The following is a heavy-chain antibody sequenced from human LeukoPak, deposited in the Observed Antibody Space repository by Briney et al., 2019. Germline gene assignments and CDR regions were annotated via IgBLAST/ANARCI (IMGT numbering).Heavy chain of an antibody. CDR1: GFTFSSYW. D-gene: IGHD3-22*01. J-gene: IGHJ4*02. V-gene: IGHV3-7*03. Sequence: GGSLRLSCAVSGFTFSSYWMTWVRQAPGKGLEWVASINQDQNEIHYVDSVKGRFTISRDNAKNSLYLQMNSLRAEDTALYYCAKDGTYYYDSSGYWGYFDYWGQGTLVTVSS. CDR2: INQDQNEI. CDR3: AKDGTYYYDSSGYWGYFDY.